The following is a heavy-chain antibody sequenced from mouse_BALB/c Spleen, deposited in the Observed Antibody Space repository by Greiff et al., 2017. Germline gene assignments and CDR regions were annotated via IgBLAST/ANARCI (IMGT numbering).Heavy chain of an antibody. CDR3: NAWGGNYFPFDY. D-gene: IGHD2-1*01. Sequence: VQLKESGAELVRSGASVKLSCTASGFNIKDYYMHWVKQRPEQGLEWIGWIDHENGDTEYAPKFQGKATMTADTSSNTAYLQLSSLTSEDTAVYYCNAWGGNYFPFDYWGQGTTLTVSS. CDR2: IDHENGDT. CDR1: GFNIKDYY. V-gene: IGHV14-4*02. J-gene: IGHJ2*01.